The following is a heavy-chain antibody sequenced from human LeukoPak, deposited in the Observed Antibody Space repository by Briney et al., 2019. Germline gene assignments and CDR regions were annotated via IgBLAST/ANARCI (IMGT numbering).Heavy chain of an antibody. V-gene: IGHV3-7*04. J-gene: IGHJ4*02. D-gene: IGHD3-3*01. Sequence: GGSLRLSCAASGFTFSTYWISWVRQAPGKGLEWVANIKQDGSEKYYVDSVRGRFTISRDNAKNSLYLQMDSLRAEDTAVYYCAGGVFGVVIDYWGQGTLVTVS. CDR3: AGGVFGVVIDY. CDR2: IKQDGSEK. CDR1: GFTFSTYW.